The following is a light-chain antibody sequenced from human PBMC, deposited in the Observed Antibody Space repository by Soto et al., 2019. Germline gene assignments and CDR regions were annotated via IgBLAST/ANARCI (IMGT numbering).Light chain of an antibody. CDR1: SSDVGGYNY. CDR3: SSYTSSSTFGV. J-gene: IGLJ3*02. Sequence: QSVLTQPASVSGSPGQSITISCTGTSSDVGGYNYVSWYQQHPGKAPKLMIYDVSNRPSGVSNRFSGSKSGNTASLTISGLQAEDEADYYCSSYTSSSTFGVFGGGTQLTVL. CDR2: DVS. V-gene: IGLV2-14*01.